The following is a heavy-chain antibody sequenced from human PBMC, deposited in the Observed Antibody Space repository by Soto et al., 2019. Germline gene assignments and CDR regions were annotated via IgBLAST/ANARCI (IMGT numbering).Heavy chain of an antibody. V-gene: IGHV4-34*01. CDR3: VREIHDILAGPPWVWYFDL. J-gene: IGHJ2*01. CDR1: GGSFSGYY. Sequence: QVQLQQWGAGPLRPLETLSLTCGVSGGSFSGYYWAWIRQSPGEGLEWIGEINDRGSITYNPSLKGRVSISVDTSKNHYSQNFRSVTAAGTAVYYCVREIHDILAGPPWVWYFDLWGSGTPVTVSS. D-gene: IGHD3-9*01. CDR2: INDRGSI.